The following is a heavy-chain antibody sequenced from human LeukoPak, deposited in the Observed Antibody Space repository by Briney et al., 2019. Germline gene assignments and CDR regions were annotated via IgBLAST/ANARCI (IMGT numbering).Heavy chain of an antibody. D-gene: IGHD2-2*02. CDR2: IYHNGTP. J-gene: IGHJ6*02. V-gene: IGHV4-4*02. CDR3: ATAPILRGEGGEHYKYGMDV. Sequence: SETLSLTCAVSVGSISSGNWWSWVRQSPGKGLEWIGEIYHNGTPNYSPSLKSRVTISADTFKNHFSLQLTSVTAADTAVYYCATAPILRGEGGEHYKYGMDVWGQGTTVIVSS. CDR1: VGSISSGNW.